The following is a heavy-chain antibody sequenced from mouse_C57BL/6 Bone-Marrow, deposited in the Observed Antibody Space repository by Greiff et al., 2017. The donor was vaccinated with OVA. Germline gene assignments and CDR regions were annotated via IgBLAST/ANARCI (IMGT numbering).Heavy chain of an antibody. CDR2: ISNLAYSI. V-gene: IGHV5-15*01. CDR3: ARHYYGSFDY. CDR1: GFTFSDYG. D-gene: IGHD1-1*01. Sequence: EVKVVESGGGLVQPGGSLKLSCAASGFTFSDYGMAWVRQAPRKGPEWVAFISNLAYSIYYADTVTGRFTISRENAKNTLYLEMSSLRSEDTAMYYCARHYYGSFDYWGQGTTLTVSS. J-gene: IGHJ2*01.